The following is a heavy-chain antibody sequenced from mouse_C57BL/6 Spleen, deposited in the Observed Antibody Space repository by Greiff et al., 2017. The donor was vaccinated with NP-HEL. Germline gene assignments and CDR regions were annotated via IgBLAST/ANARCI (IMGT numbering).Heavy chain of an antibody. J-gene: IGHJ1*03. V-gene: IGHV1-55*01. D-gene: IGHD2-4*01. CDR2: IYPGSGST. CDR1: GYTFTSYW. CDR3: ARSHYDYDGDWYFDV. Sequence: VQLQQPGAELVKPGASVKMSCKASGYTFTSYWITWVKQRPGQGLEWIGDIYPGSGSTNYNEKFKSKATLTVDTSSSTAYMQLSSLTSEDSAVYYCARSHYDYDGDWYFDVWGTGTTVTVSS.